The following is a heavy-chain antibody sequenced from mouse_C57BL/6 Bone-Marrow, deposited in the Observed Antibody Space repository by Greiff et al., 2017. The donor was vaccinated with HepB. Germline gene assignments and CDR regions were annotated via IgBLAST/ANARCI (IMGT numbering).Heavy chain of an antibody. D-gene: IGHD1-1*01. CDR2: IYPRSGNT. Sequence: VQLQQSGAELARPGASVKLSCKASGYTFTSYGISWVKQRTGQGLEWIGEIYPRSGNTYYNEKFKGKATLTADKSSSTAYMELRSLTSENSAVYFCANFITTVRYYAMDYWGQGTSVTVSS. CDR3: ANFITTVRYYAMDY. V-gene: IGHV1-81*01. CDR1: GYTFTSYG. J-gene: IGHJ4*01.